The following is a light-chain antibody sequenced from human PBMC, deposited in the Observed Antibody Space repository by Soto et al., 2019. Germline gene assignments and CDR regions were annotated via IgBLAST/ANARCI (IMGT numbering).Light chain of an antibody. J-gene: IGKJ2*01. CDR1: QSISSW. V-gene: IGKV1-5*03. CDR3: QQYNSYPYT. Sequence: DIQMTQSPSTRSASVGDRVTITCRASQSISSWLAWYQQKPGKAPKLLIYKASSLESGVPSRFHGSGSGTDFHLTISSLQPDDFATYYCQQYNSYPYTFGQGTKLGIK. CDR2: KAS.